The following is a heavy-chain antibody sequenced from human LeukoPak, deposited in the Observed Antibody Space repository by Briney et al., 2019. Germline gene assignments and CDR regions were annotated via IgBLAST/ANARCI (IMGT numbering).Heavy chain of an antibody. J-gene: IGHJ4*02. V-gene: IGHV3-53*05. CDR1: GFTVSSNY. D-gene: IGHD6-6*01. CDR2: IYSGGST. CDR3: AKEEYSSSCLDY. Sequence: GGSLRLSCAASGFTVSSNYMSWVRQAPGKGLEWVSVIYSGGSTYYADSVKGRFTISRDNSKNTLYLQMNSLRAEDTAVYYCAKEEYSSSCLDYWGQGTLVTVSS.